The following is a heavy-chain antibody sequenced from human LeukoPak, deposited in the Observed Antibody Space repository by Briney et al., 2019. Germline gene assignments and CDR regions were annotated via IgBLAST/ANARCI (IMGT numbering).Heavy chain of an antibody. V-gene: IGHV3-74*01. Sequence: GGSLRLSCAASGFRFNTFSMNWARQAPGKGLEWVSQINTDGSSTNYADSVKGRFTISRDNAKNTLYLQMSSLRAEDTAVYYCARGLQGIDYWGQGTLVTVSS. CDR1: GFRFNTFS. J-gene: IGHJ4*02. CDR2: INTDGSST. D-gene: IGHD4-11*01. CDR3: ARGLQGIDY.